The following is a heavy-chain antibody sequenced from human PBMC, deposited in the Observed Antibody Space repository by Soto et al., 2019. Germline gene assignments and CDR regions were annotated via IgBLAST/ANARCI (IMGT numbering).Heavy chain of an antibody. D-gene: IGHD5-18*01. CDR2: IIPIFGTA. V-gene: IGHV1-69*01. CDR3: AREDTAMVTRWFDP. Sequence: QVQLVQSGAEVKKPGSSVKVSCKASGGTFSSYAISWVRQAPGQGLEWMGGIIPIFGTANYAQKFQGRVTITADESTSTADMELSSLRSEDTAVYYCAREDTAMVTRWFDPWGQGTLGTVSS. J-gene: IGHJ5*02. CDR1: GGTFSSYA.